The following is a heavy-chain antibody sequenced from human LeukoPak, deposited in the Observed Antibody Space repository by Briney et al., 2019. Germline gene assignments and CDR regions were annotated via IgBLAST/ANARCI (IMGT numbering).Heavy chain of an antibody. V-gene: IGHV4-39*01. CDR3: ARPVGGGEAFDI. CDR1: GGSISSSSHY. Sequence: PSETLSLTCTVSGGSISSSSHYWGWIRQPPGKGLEWIGSIYYSGSTYYNPSLKSRVTISVDTSKNQFSLKLSSVTAADTAVYYCARPVGGGEAFDIWGQGTMVTVSS. J-gene: IGHJ3*02. D-gene: IGHD1-26*01. CDR2: IYYSGST.